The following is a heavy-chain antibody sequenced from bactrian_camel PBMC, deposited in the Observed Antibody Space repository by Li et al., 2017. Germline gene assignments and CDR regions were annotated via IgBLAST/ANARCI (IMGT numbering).Heavy chain of an antibody. J-gene: IGHJ4*01. Sequence: HVQLVESGGGLVQPGGSLRLSCKTSGFTFSTFAMSWVRQAPGKGLEWVSAILNDVSTTYYADSVKGRFTISRDNAKNTLYLKMDSVKSEDTATYFCAPVVSNFWGQGTQVTVS. D-gene: IGHD2*01. CDR1: GFTFSTFA. CDR3: APVVSNF. CDR2: ILNDVSTT. V-gene: IGHV3S7*01.